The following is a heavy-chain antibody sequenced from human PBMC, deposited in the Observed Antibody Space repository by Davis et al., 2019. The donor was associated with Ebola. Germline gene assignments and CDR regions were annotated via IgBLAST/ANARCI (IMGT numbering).Heavy chain of an antibody. J-gene: IGHJ4*02. Sequence: SGPTLVKPTQTLTLTCTFSGFSLSTSGVGVGWIRQPPGKALEWLALIYWDDDKRYSPSLKSRLTITKDTSKNQVVLTMTNMDPVDTATYYCAHHPLLRYGGYFDYWGQGTLVTVSS. V-gene: IGHV2-5*02. D-gene: IGHD3-9*01. CDR1: GFSLSTSGVG. CDR2: IYWDDDK. CDR3: AHHPLLRYGGYFDY.